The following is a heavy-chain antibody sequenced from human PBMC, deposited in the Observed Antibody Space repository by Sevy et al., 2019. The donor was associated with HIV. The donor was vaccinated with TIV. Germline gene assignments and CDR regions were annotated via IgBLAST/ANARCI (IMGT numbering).Heavy chain of an antibody. D-gene: IGHD3-22*01. J-gene: IGHJ4*02. V-gene: IGHV3-9*01. CDR3: AKGNTQTLLDSSGYRLPLGFDY. Sequence: GGSLRLSCAASGLTFDDYAMHWVRQPPGKGLEWVSRISWNSAGIVYADSVKGRFTISRDNAKKSLYLQMNSLRPEDTAFYFCAKGNTQTLLDSSGYRLPLGFDYWGQGALVTVSS. CDR2: ISWNSAGI. CDR1: GLTFDDYA.